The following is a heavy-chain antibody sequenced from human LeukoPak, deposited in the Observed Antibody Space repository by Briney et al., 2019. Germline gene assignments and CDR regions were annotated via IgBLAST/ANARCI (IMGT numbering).Heavy chain of an antibody. CDR3: ARGDYYGSGSYYNTPYYYYYGMDV. CDR2: INHSGST. Sequence: PSETLSLTCAVCGGSFSGYYWSWIRQPPGKGLEWIGEINHSGSTNYNPSLKSRVTISVDTSKNQFSLKLSSVTAADTAVYYCARGDYYGSGSYYNTPYYYYYGMDVWGQGTTVTVSS. CDR1: GGSFSGYY. V-gene: IGHV4-34*01. D-gene: IGHD3-10*01. J-gene: IGHJ6*02.